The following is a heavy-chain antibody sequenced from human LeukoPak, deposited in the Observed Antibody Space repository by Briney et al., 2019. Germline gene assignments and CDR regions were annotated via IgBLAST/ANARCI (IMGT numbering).Heavy chain of an antibody. CDR3: ARLKYYDFWSGYSSLDY. V-gene: IGHV3-48*03. J-gene: IGHJ4*02. D-gene: IGHD3-3*01. CDR1: GFTFSSFE. Sequence: GSLRLSCAASGFTFSSFEMNWVRQAPGKALEWLSYISSSGSTIYYADSVKGRFAISRDNAKNSPYLQMSTLRAEDTAVYYCARLKYYDFWSGYSSLDYWGQGTLVTVSS. CDR2: ISSSGSTI.